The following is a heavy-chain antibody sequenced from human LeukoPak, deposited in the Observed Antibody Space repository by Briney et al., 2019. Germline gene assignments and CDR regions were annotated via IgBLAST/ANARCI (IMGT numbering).Heavy chain of an antibody. J-gene: IGHJ5*02. CDR3: AKDDQVWFGELLLNWFDP. V-gene: IGHV3-23*01. CDR2: ISAGGDST. Sequence: GGSLGLSCAASGFTFSSYAMSWVRQPPGKGLEWVSGISAGGDSTYYADSVKGRFTISRDNFKNTLYLQMNSLRAEDTAVYYCAKDDQVWFGELLLNWFDPWGQGTLVTVSS. CDR1: GFTFSSYA. D-gene: IGHD3-10*01.